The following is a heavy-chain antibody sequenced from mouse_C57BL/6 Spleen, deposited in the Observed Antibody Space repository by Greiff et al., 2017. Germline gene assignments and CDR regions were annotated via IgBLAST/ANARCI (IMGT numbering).Heavy chain of an antibody. CDR2: ISDGGSYT. Sequence: EVQLVESGGGLVKPGGSLKLSCAASGFTFSSYAMSWVRQTPETRLEWVATISDGGSYTYYPDNVKGRFTISRDNAKNNLYLQMSQLKAEDTAMYYCARASYGRPFDYWGQGTTLTVSS. D-gene: IGHD1-1*01. V-gene: IGHV5-4*01. CDR3: ARASYGRPFDY. CDR1: GFTFSSYA. J-gene: IGHJ2*01.